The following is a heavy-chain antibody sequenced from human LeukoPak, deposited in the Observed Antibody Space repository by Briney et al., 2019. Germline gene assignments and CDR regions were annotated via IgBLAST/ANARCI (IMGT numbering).Heavy chain of an antibody. D-gene: IGHD3-10*01. CDR3: AKDLLSSLVRGVTIEGHDY. CDR2: ISYSGGST. J-gene: IGHJ4*02. Sequence: GGSLRLSRAASGFTFNNYAMSWVRQAPRKGLEWVSAISYSGGSTYYADSVKGRFTISRDNSKNTLYLQMNSLRAEDTAVYYCAKDLLSSLVRGVTIEGHDYWGQGTLVTVSS. CDR1: GFTFNNYA. V-gene: IGHV3-23*01.